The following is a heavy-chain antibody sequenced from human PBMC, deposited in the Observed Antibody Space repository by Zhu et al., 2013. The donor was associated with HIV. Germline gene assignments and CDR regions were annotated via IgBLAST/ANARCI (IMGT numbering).Heavy chain of an antibody. J-gene: IGHJ5*02. CDR2: INHSGST. CDR1: GGSFSGYY. D-gene: IGHD3-16*02. Sequence: QVQLQQWGAGLLKPSETLSLTCAVYGGSFSGYYWSWIRQPPGKGLEWIGEINHSGSTNYNPSLKSRVTISVDTSKNQFSLKLSSVTAADTAVYYCARGRDYVWGSYRLNWFDPWGQGTLVTVSS. V-gene: IGHV4-34*01. CDR3: ARGRDYVWGSYRLNWFDP.